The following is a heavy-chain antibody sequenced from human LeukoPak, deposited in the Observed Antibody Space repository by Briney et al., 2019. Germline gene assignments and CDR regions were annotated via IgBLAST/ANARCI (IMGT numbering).Heavy chain of an antibody. D-gene: IGHD3-10*01. V-gene: IGHV3-23*01. CDR3: AKGGVLLWFGESPDAFDI. CDR2: ISGSGGST. Sequence: GGSLRLSCAASGFTFSSSAMSWVRQAPGKGLEWVSTISGSGGSTHYADSVKRWFTISRDNSKNTLFLQMNSLRAEDTAVYYRAKGGVLLWFGESPDAFDIWGQGTMVTVSS. J-gene: IGHJ3*02. CDR1: GFTFSSSA.